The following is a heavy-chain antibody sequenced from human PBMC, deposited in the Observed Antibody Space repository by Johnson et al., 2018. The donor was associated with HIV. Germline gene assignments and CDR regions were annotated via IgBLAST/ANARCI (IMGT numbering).Heavy chain of an antibody. CDR1: GFTLSTYV. J-gene: IGHJ3*02. V-gene: IGHV3-64*04. Sequence: QVQLVESGGGLVQPGGSLRLSCAASGFTLSTYVMDWVRQAPGKGLEHVPSISSIGNSTYYADSEKGRFTISRDNSKNTLYLQMNSLRAEDTAVYYCAKLVGASDAFDIWGQGTMVTVSS. D-gene: IGHD1-26*01. CDR2: ISSIGNST. CDR3: AKLVGASDAFDI.